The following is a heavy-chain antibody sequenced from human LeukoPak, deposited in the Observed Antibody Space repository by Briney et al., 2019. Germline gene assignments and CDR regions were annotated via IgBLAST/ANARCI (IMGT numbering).Heavy chain of an antibody. J-gene: IGHJ4*02. Sequence: ASVKVSCKASGYTFIGYYMHWVRQAPGQRLEWMRWFNPNSGVTSYAQKFQGRVTMTRDTSISTAYMELTSLRSDDTAVCYCATTRVTTTRLDYWGEGTLVTVSS. CDR1: GYTFIGYY. V-gene: IGHV1-2*02. D-gene: IGHD5-12*01. CDR2: FNPNSGVT. CDR3: ATTRVTTTRLDY.